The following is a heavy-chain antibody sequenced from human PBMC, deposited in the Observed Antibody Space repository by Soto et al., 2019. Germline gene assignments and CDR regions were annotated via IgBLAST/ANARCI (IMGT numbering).Heavy chain of an antibody. V-gene: IGHV3-30-3*01. CDR2: ISYDGSNK. CDR3: ARGGVPAAREPRYYYYGMDV. Sequence: GGSLRLSCAASGFTFSSYAMHWVRQAPGKGLEWVAVISYDGSNKYYADSVKGRFTISRDNSKNTLYLQMNSLRAEDTAVYYCARGGVPAAREPRYYYYGMDVWGQGTTVTVSS. J-gene: IGHJ6*02. D-gene: IGHD2-2*01. CDR1: GFTFSSYA.